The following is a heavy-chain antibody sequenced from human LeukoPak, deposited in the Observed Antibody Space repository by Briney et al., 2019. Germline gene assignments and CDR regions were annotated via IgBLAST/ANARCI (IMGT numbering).Heavy chain of an antibody. D-gene: IGHD2-15*01. V-gene: IGHV3-23*01. CDR1: GFTFSSYA. CDR2: ISGRGGST. CDR3: GKSGSVSVGGFAP. Sequence: GGSLRLSCAASGFTFSSYAMSWVRQAPGKGLEWVSAISGRGGSTYYADSVKGRFTISRDNSKNTLYLQMYSLIVDDPAVYYCGKSGSVSVGGFAPGAQEPLVTVSS. J-gene: IGHJ5*02.